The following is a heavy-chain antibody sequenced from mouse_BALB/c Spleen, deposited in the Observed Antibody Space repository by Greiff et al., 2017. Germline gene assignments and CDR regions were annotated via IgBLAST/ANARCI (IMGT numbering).Heavy chain of an antibody. CDR3: ARGGYRGAMDY. CDR2: IYPGSGST. CDR1: GYNFTSYW. D-gene: IGHD2-2*01. J-gene: IGHJ4*01. Sequence: QVQLQQPGAELVKPGTSVKLSCKASGYNFTSYWINWVKLRPGQGLEWIGDIYPGSGSTNYNEKFKSKATLTVDTSSSTAYMQLSSLASEDSALYYCARGGYRGAMDYWGQGTSVTVSS. V-gene: IGHV1-55*01.